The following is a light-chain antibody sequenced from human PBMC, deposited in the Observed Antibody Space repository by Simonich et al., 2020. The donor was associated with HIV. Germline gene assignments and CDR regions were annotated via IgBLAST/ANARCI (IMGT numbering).Light chain of an antibody. Sequence: EIVMTQSPATLSVSPGERATHSCRTSQSVSGNLAWYQQKPGQAPRLLIYGASSRATGIPDRCSGSGSGTDFTLTISRLEPEDFAVYYCQQYGSSFTFGPGTKVDIK. CDR1: QSVSGN. CDR3: QQYGSSFT. V-gene: IGKV3-20*01. CDR2: GAS. J-gene: IGKJ3*01.